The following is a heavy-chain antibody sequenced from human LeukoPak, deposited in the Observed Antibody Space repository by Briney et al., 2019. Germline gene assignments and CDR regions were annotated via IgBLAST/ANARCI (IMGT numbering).Heavy chain of an antibody. CDR2: ISGSGGST. CDR3: AKDRITGTTWYLYYFDY. J-gene: IGHJ4*02. D-gene: IGHD1-7*01. CDR1: GFTFSSYA. V-gene: IGHV3-23*01. Sequence: GGSLRLSCAASGFTFSSYAVSWVRQAPGKGLEWVSAISGSGGSTYYADSVKGRFTISRDNSKNTLYLQMNSLRAEDTAVYYCAKDRITGTTWYLYYFDYWGQGTLVTVSS.